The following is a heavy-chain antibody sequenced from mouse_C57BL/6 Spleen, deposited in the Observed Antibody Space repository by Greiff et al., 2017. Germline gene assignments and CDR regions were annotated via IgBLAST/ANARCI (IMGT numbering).Heavy chain of an antibody. CDR3: ARGTIVTTPRYFDV. D-gene: IGHD2-5*01. V-gene: IGHV5-4*01. CDR2: ISDGGSYT. CDR1: GFTFSSYA. Sequence: EVHLVESGGGLVKPGGSLKLSCAASGFTFSSYAMSWVRQTPEKRLEWVATISDGGSYTYYPDNVKGRFTISRDNAKNNLYLQMSHLKSEDTAMYYCARGTIVTTPRYFDVWGTGTTVTVSS. J-gene: IGHJ1*03.